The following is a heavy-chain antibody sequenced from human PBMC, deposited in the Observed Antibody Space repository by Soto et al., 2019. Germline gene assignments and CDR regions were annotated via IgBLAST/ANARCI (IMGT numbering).Heavy chain of an antibody. CDR3: ARQGFGQLHALVDV. J-gene: IGHJ6*02. CDR2: IYHSGST. CDR1: GGSISSGGYS. Sequence: SETLSLTCAVSGGSISSGGYSWSWIRQPPGKGLEWIGYIYHSGSTSYNPSLKSRVTMSVDTSKNQFSLKVNSVTAADTALYYCARQGFGQLHALVDVWGPGTTVTVSS. V-gene: IGHV4-30-2*01. D-gene: IGHD3-10*01.